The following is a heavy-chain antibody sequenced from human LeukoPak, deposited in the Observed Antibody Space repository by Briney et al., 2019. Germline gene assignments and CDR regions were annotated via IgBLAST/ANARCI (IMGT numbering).Heavy chain of an antibody. D-gene: IGHD3-10*01. J-gene: IGHJ4*02. Sequence: SETLSLTCTVSVGSISSYYWSWIRQPPGEGREGIVYIYYSGSTNYSPSLKRRVTISVDTSKNQFSLKLSSVTAADTVVYYCARVPMVRGAPDDYWGQGTLVTVSS. CDR2: IYYSGST. CDR1: VGSISSYY. CDR3: ARVPMVRGAPDDY. V-gene: IGHV4-59*01.